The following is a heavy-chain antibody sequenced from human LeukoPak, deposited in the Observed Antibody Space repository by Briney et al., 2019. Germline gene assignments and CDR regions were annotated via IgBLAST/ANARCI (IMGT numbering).Heavy chain of an antibody. CDR2: MNPNSGNT. V-gene: IGHV1-8*01. D-gene: IGHD4-11*01. Sequence: ASVKVSCKPSGYTFTSYGINWERQATGQGLEWMGWMNPNSGNTGYAQKFQGRVTMTRNTSISTAYMELSSLRSEDTAVYYCASTATSTGYDYYMDVWGKGTTVTVSS. J-gene: IGHJ6*03. CDR1: GYTFTSYG. CDR3: ASTATSTGYDYYMDV.